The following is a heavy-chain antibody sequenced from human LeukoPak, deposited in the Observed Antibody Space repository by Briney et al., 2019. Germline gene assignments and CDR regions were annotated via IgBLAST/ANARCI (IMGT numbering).Heavy chain of an antibody. D-gene: IGHD6-19*01. V-gene: IGHV4-34*01. CDR2: INHSGST. CDR3: ARGSGWYSGAGNWFDP. J-gene: IGHJ5*02. Sequence: SETLSLTCAVYGGSFSGYYWSWIRQPPGKGLEWIGEINHSGSTNYNPSLKSRVTISVDTSKNQFSLKLSSVTAADTAVYYCARGSGWYSGAGNWFDPWGQGTLATVSS. CDR1: GGSFSGYY.